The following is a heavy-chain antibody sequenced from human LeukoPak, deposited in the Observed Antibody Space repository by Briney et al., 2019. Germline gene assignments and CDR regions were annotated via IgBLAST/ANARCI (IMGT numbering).Heavy chain of an antibody. CDR2: IYYSGST. CDR3: ARDLRDSSGYPYYYYYGMDV. V-gene: IGHV4-59*12. D-gene: IGHD3-22*01. CDR1: GGSFSGYY. J-gene: IGHJ6*02. Sequence: PSETLSLTCAVYGGSFSGYYWSWIRQPPGKGLEWIGYIYYSGSTNYNPSLKSRVTISVDTSKNQFSLKLSSVAAADTAVYYCARDLRDSSGYPYYYYYGMDVWGQGTTVTVSS.